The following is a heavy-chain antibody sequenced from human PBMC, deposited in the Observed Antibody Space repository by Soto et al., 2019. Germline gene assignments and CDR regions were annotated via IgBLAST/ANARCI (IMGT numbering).Heavy chain of an antibody. CDR2: INAGNGNT. J-gene: IGHJ3*02. V-gene: IGHV1-3*01. Sequence: QVQLVQSGAEVKKPGASVKVSCKASGYTFTSYAVHWVRQAPGQRLEWMGWINAGNGNTKYSQKFQGRVTITRDTSASTAYMELSSLRSEDTAVYYCARDRAGQQLVNDAFDSWCQGTMVTVSS. CDR3: ARDRAGQQLVNDAFDS. CDR1: GYTFTSYA. D-gene: IGHD6-13*01.